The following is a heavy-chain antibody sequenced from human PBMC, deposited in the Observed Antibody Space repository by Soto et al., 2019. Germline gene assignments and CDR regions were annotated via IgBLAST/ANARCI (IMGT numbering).Heavy chain of an antibody. Sequence: GGSLRLSCAASGFIFSDYAMTWVRQAPGKGLEWVSGISGSGESIYYADSVEGRFTISRDNSKNTLYLQMNSLRGEDTAVYYCARDRHGSDWYTYYLYTLAVWGQGTTVTVSS. CDR3: ARDRHGSDWYTYYLYTLAV. CDR2: ISGSGESI. CDR1: GFIFSDYA. D-gene: IGHD6-13*01. J-gene: IGHJ6*02. V-gene: IGHV3-23*01.